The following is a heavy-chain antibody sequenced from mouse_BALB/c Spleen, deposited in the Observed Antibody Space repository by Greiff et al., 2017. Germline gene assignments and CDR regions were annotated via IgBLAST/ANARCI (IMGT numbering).Heavy chain of an antibody. CDR2: INPGSGGT. J-gene: IGHJ3*01. D-gene: IGHD2-1*01. V-gene: IGHV1-54*01. CDR1: GYAFTNYL. Sequence: VQVVESGAELVRPGTSVKVSCKASGYAFTNYLIEWVKQRPGQGLEWIGVINPGSGGTNYNEKFKGKATLTADKSSSTAYMQLSSLTSDDSAVYFCARSLYGNPFAYWGQGTLVTVSA. CDR3: ARSLYGNPFAY.